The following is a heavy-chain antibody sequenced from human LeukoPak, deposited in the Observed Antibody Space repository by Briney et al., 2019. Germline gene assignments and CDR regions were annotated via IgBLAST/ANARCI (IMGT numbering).Heavy chain of an antibody. J-gene: IGHJ4*02. CDR2: INHSGST. CDR3: ARSASYYFDY. V-gene: IGHV4-34*01. CDR1: GFTFSSYP. Sequence: GSLRLSCAASGFTFSSYPMSWARQVPGKGLEWIGEINHSGSTNYNPSLKSRVTISVDTSKNQFSLKLSSVTAADTAVYYCARSASYYFDYWGQGTLVTVSS.